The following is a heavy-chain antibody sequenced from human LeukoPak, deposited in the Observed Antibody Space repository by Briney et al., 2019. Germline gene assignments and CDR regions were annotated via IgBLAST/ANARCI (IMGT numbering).Heavy chain of an antibody. V-gene: IGHV3-30-3*01. CDR2: ISYDGSNK. CDR3: ARAYFYDSSATPDY. Sequence: GGSLRLSCAASGFTFSSYAMHWVRQAPGKGLEWVAVISYDGSNKYYADSVKGRFTISRDNSKNTLYLQMNSLRAEDTAVYYCARAYFYDSSATPDYWGQGTLVTVSS. CDR1: GFTFSSYA. D-gene: IGHD3-22*01. J-gene: IGHJ4*02.